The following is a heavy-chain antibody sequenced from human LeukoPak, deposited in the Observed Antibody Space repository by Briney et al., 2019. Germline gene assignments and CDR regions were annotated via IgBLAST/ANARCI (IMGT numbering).Heavy chain of an antibody. Sequence: SETLSLTCTVSGYSISSGYYWGWIRPPPGKGLEWIGIIYHSGSTYYNPSLKSRVTISVDTSKNQFSRKLSSVTAADTAVYYCARDDSSGWVYWGQGILVTVSS. CDR1: GYSISSGYY. D-gene: IGHD6-19*01. J-gene: IGHJ4*02. V-gene: IGHV4-38-2*02. CDR2: IYHSGST. CDR3: ARDDSSGWVY.